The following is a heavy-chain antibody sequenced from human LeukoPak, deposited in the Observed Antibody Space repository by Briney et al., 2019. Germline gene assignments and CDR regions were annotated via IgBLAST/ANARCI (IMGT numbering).Heavy chain of an antibody. D-gene: IGHD6-6*01. CDR2: IYYSGST. CDR3: ARLSSSSLLDY. Sequence: SETLSLTCTVSGGSISSSSYYWGWIRQPPGKGLEWIGSIYYSGSTYYNPSLKSRVTISVDTSKNQFSLKLSSVTAADTAVYYCARLSSSSLLDYWGQGTLVTVSS. CDR1: GGSISSSSYY. J-gene: IGHJ4*02. V-gene: IGHV4-39*01.